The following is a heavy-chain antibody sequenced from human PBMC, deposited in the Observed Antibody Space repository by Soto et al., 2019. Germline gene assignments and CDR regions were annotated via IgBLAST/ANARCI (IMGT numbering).Heavy chain of an antibody. CDR1: GFTFSSYS. D-gene: IGHD4-17*01. Sequence: EVQLVESEGGLVKPGGSLRLSCAASGFTFSSYSMNWVRQAPGKGLEWVSSISSSSSYIYYADSVKGRFTISRDNAKNSLYLQMNSLRAEDTAVYYCASSLVTTGFFDYWGQGTLVTVSS. J-gene: IGHJ4*02. V-gene: IGHV3-21*01. CDR3: ASSLVTTGFFDY. CDR2: ISSSSSYI.